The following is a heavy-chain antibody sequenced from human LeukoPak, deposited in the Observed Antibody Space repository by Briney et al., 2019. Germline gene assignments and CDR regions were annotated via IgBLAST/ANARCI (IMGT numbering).Heavy chain of an antibody. CDR3: ARDLRVVGSKSSYGPDWFDH. Sequence: GGSLRLSCAASGFTFSDYYMSWIRQAPGKGLEWVSYISSSGSTIYYADSVKGRFTISRDNAKNSLYLQMNSLRAEDTAVYYCARDLRVVGSKSSYGPDWFDHWGQGTLVTVSS. J-gene: IGHJ5*02. D-gene: IGHD5-18*01. V-gene: IGHV3-11*01. CDR2: ISSSGSTI. CDR1: GFTFSDYY.